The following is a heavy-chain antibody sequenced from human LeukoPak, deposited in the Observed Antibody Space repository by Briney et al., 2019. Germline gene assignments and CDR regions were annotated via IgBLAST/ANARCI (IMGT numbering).Heavy chain of an antibody. Sequence: PSETLSLTCTVSGGSISSYYWSWIWQPPGKGLEWIGYIYYSGSTNYNPSLKSRVTISVDTSKNQFSLKLTSVTAADTAVYYCAREEGASAIGRQWLVHYAFDIWGQGTMVTVSS. CDR2: IYYSGST. CDR1: GGSISSYY. CDR3: AREEGASAIGRQWLVHYAFDI. D-gene: IGHD6-19*01. J-gene: IGHJ3*02. V-gene: IGHV4-59*01.